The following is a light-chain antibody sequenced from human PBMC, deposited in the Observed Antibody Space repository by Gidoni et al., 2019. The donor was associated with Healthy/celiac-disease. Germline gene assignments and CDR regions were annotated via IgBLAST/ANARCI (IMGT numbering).Light chain of an antibody. Sequence: QSALTQPASVSGSPGQPLTISCTGTSSDVGGYNYVSWYQQHPGKAPKLMIYEVSNRPSGVSNRFSGSKSGNTASLTISGLQAEDEADYYCSSYTSSSTLWVFGGGTKLTVL. CDR1: SSDVGGYNY. J-gene: IGLJ3*02. V-gene: IGLV2-14*01. CDR2: EVS. CDR3: SSYTSSSTLWV.